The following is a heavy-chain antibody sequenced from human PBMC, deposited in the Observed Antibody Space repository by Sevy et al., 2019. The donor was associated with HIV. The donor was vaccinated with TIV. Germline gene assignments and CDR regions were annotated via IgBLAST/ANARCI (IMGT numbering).Heavy chain of an antibody. V-gene: IGHV3-33*01. CDR3: ARKRSGAIGYYFDY. J-gene: IGHJ4*02. D-gene: IGHD1-26*01. CDR1: GFTFSSYG. Sequence: GGSLRLSCAASGFTFSSYGMHWVRQAPGKGLEWVAVIWYDGSNKYYAESVKGRFTISRDNSKNTLYLQMNSLRAEDTAVYYCARKRSGAIGYYFDYWGQGTLVTVSS. CDR2: IWYDGSNK.